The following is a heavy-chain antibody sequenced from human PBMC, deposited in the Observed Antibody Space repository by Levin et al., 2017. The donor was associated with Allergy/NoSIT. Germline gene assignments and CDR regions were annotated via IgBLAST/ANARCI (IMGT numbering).Heavy chain of an antibody. J-gene: IGHJ4*02. V-gene: IGHV3-23*01. Sequence: GGSLRLSCATSGCTFRNSVMQWVRQAPGKGLEWVSAIGGGSNTDYADSAKGRFTTSRDNSKNEVYLQMNSLRAEDTDVYYCAKGDRNSGWNYWGQGTLVTVSS. D-gene: IGHD6-19*01. CDR3: AKGDRNSGWNY. CDR1: GCTFRNSV. CDR2: IGGGSNT.